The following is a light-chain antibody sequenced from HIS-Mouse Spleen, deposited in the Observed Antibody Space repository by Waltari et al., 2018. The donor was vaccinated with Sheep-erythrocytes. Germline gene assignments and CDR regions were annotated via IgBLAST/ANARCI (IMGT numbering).Light chain of an antibody. CDR2: EGS. J-gene: IGLJ3*02. CDR3: CSYAGSSTPWV. CDR1: SSDVGRHNL. V-gene: IGLV2-23*01. Sequence: QSALTQPASVSGSPGQSITLSCTGTSSDVGRHNLVSWYPQHPGKASKLMIYEGSKRPSGVSNRFSGSKSGNTASLTISGLQAEDEADYYCCSYAGSSTPWVFGGGTKLTVL.